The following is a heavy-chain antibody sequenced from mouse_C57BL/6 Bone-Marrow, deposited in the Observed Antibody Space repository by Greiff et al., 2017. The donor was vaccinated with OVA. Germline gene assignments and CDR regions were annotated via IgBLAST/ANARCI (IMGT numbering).Heavy chain of an antibody. Sequence: EVQLQQSGGDLVKPGGSLKLSCAASGFTFSSYGMSWVRQTPDKRLEWVATISSGGSYTYYPDSVKGRFTISRDNAKNTLYLQMSSLKSEDTAMYYCARHLYSNYFDYWGQGTTLTVSS. V-gene: IGHV5-6*01. D-gene: IGHD2-5*01. CDR1: GFTFSSYG. CDR3: ARHLYSNYFDY. CDR2: ISSGGSYT. J-gene: IGHJ2*01.